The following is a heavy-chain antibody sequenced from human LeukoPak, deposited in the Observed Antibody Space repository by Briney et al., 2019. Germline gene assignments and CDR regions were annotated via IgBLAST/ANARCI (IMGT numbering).Heavy chain of an antibody. CDR1: GFTFSGYS. D-gene: IGHD3-10*01. V-gene: IGHV3-21*01. J-gene: IGHJ5*02. CDR3: ARGSLLWFGELLFDP. Sequence: PGGSLTLSCAASGFTFSGYSMSWVRQAPGKGLEWVSSISTTSSYIYYADSVKGRFTISRDNAKNSLWLQMDSLRAEDTAVYYCARGSLLWFGELLFDPLGQATLVTVSS. CDR2: ISTTSSYI.